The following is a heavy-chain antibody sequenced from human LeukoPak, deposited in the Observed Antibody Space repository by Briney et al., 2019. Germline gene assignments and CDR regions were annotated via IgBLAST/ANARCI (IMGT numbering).Heavy chain of an antibody. CDR2: LYYSGST. J-gene: IGHJ4*02. D-gene: IGHD6-13*01. Sequence: SETLSLTCTVSGGSISSYYWSWIRQPPGKGLEWIGYLYYSGSTNYNPSLKSRVTISVDTSKSQFSLKLSSVTAADTAVYYCARMISSWYYFDYWGQGTLVTVSS. CDR3: ARMISSWYYFDY. V-gene: IGHV4-59*01. CDR1: GGSISSYY.